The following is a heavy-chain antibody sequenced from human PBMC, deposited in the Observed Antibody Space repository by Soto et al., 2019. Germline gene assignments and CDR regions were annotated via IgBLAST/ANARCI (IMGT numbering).Heavy chain of an antibody. CDR3: ARGYYSSSWRGFDY. Sequence: QVQLVQSGADVKKPGASVKVSCKTSGYTFSGYFMHWLRQAPGQGLEWMGWMNPNSGGTDYAQNFQGRVSMTWDTSISTAYMELSRLRPDDTAIYYCARGYYSSSWRGFDYWGQGTLVTVSS. V-gene: IGHV1-2*02. CDR2: MNPNSGGT. J-gene: IGHJ4*02. D-gene: IGHD6-13*01. CDR1: GYTFSGYF.